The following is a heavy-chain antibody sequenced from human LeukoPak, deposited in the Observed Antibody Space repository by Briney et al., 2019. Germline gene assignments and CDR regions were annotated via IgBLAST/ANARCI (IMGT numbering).Heavy chain of an antibody. Sequence: SETLSLTCSVSGGSISSSYWSWLRQPAGEGLEWIGHGYTGGTPNSNPSLKSRVALSVDTSKNQFSLTLKSVTAADTAIYYCVREINRYFDLWGRGTLVTVSS. CDR2: GYTGGTP. D-gene: IGHD2-2*01. CDR3: VREINRYFDL. V-gene: IGHV4-4*07. CDR1: GGSISSSY. J-gene: IGHJ2*01.